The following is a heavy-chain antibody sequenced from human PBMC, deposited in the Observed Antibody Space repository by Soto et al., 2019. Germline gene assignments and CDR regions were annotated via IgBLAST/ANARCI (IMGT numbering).Heavy chain of an antibody. J-gene: IGHJ4*02. CDR3: ARGYFGDGYFDY. Sequence: QVQLVQSGAEVKKPGSSVKVSCKASGGTFSSYTISWVRQAPGQGLEWMGRIIPILGIANYAQKFQGRVTITADKATSTAYMGLGSLGSEDTAVYYGARGYFGDGYFDYWGQGTLVTVSS. CDR2: IIPILGIA. D-gene: IGHD3-10*01. CDR1: GGTFSSYT. V-gene: IGHV1-69*02.